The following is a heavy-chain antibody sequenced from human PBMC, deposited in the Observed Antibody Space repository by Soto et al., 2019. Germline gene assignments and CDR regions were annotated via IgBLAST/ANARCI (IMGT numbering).Heavy chain of an antibody. D-gene: IGHD3-10*01. CDR1: GFTFGSYA. CDR3: ARGGVLSAVSYYYGIDV. V-gene: IGHV3-30-3*01. J-gene: IGHJ6*02. Sequence: GGSLRLSCAASGFTFGSYALYWVRQAPGKGLEWVALISYEGSNKYYADSVKGRFTISRDNSKNTLFLQMKSLRVEDTAVYYCARGGVLSAVSYYYGIDVWGQGTTVTVSS. CDR2: ISYEGSNK.